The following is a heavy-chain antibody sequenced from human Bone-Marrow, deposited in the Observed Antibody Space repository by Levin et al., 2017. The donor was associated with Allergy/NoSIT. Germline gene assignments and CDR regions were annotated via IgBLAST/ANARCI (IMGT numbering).Heavy chain of an antibody. D-gene: IGHD2-2*01. CDR3: TTPDIVVVPAANYYYYMDV. J-gene: IGHJ6*03. CDR1: GFTFSGSA. V-gene: IGHV3-73*01. CDR2: IRSKANSYAT. Sequence: PGGSLRLSCAASGFTFSGSAMHWVRQASGKGLEWVGRIRSKANSYATAYAASVKGRFTISRDDSKNTAYLQMNSLKTEDTAVYYCTTPDIVVVPAANYYYYMDVWGKGTTVTVSS.